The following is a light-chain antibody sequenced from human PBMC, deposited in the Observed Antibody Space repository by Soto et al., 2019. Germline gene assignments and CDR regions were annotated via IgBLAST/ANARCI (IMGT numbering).Light chain of an antibody. Sequence: DIQMTQSPSILSASVGDRVTITCRASQSIRSWLAWYQQKPGKAPKLLIYDAYSLESGVPSRFSGRRSGTEFTLTIAGLQPEDFATYYCQHYNSYSEASGQGTKVDIK. V-gene: IGKV1-5*01. CDR1: QSIRSW. CDR2: DAY. CDR3: QHYNSYSEA. J-gene: IGKJ1*01.